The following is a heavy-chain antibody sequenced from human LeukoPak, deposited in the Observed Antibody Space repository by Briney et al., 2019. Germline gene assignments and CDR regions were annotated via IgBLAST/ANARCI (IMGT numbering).Heavy chain of an antibody. CDR2: IYPGDSDT. CDR3: ARRSNSSSWRDAFDI. Sequence: GESLKISCKGSGYSFTSYWIGWVRQMPGKGLEWMGIIYPGDSDTRYSPSFQGQVTISADKSISTAYLQWSSLEASDTAMYYCARRSNSSSWRDAFDIWGQGTMVTVSS. J-gene: IGHJ3*02. V-gene: IGHV5-51*01. D-gene: IGHD6-13*01. CDR1: GYSFTSYW.